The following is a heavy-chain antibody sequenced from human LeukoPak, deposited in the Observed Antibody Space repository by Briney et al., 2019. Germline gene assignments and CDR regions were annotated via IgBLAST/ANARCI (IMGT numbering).Heavy chain of an antibody. J-gene: IGHJ2*01. V-gene: IGHV1-69*06. CDR1: GGTFSSYA. CDR3: ASIMVRGAAALYYWYFDL. D-gene: IGHD3-10*01. Sequence: GASVKVSCKASGGTFSSYAISWVRQAPGQGLEWMGGIIPIIGTANYAQKFQGRVTITADKSTSTAYMELSSLRSEDTAVYYCASIMVRGAAALYYWYFDLWGRGTLVTVSS. CDR2: IIPIIGTA.